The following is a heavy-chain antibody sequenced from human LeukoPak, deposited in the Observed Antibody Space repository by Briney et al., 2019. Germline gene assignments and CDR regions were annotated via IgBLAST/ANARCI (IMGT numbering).Heavy chain of an antibody. Sequence: GGSLRLSXAASGFNFRSYWMTWVRQTPGKGLEWVANIKEDESEKYYVDSVRGRFTISRDNAKNSLYLQMDSLRAEDTAVYYCARCNYYDSSRHPTSFENWGQGTLVTVSS. CDR1: GFNFRSYW. D-gene: IGHD3-22*01. CDR3: ARCNYYDSSRHPTSFEN. CDR2: IKEDESEK. V-gene: IGHV3-7*01. J-gene: IGHJ4*02.